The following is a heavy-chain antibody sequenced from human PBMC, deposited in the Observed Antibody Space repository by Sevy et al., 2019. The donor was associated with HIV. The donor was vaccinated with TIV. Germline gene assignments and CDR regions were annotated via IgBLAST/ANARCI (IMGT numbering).Heavy chain of an antibody. Sequence: GGSLRLSCAASGFAFYEYSMSWIRQAPGKGLEWVATLSFDCGKINYADSVKGRFTISRDNSKNSCYLQMDNLRVEDTALYYCAREGCSRPHDYWGQGTRVTVSS. D-gene: IGHD2-8*01. CDR2: LSFDCGKI. V-gene: IGHV3-23*01. CDR1: GFAFYEYS. CDR3: AREGCSRPHDY. J-gene: IGHJ4*02.